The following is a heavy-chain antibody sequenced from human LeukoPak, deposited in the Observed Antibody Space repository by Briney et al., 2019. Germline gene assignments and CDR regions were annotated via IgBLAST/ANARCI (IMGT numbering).Heavy chain of an antibody. Sequence: GGSLRLSCAASGFTFSSYWMHWVRQAPGKGLVWVSRINSDGSRTSYADSVRGRFTISRDNAKNSLYLQMNSLRAEDTAVYYCAKGKDSVAGATNDYWGQGTLVTVSS. D-gene: IGHD6-19*01. CDR3: AKGKDSVAGATNDY. V-gene: IGHV3-74*01. CDR2: INSDGSRT. J-gene: IGHJ4*02. CDR1: GFTFSSYW.